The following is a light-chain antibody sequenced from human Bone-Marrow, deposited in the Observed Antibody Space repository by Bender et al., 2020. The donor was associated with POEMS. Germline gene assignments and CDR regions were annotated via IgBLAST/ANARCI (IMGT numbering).Light chain of an antibody. CDR1: TSDIGSYNR. CDR2: DVS. CDR3: CSYAGSYTHV. Sequence: QSALTQPPSVSGSPGQSVTISCTGTTSDIGSYNRVAWYQQPPGTAPKFIIYDVSNRPSGVSNRFSGSKSGNTASLTISGLQPEDESDYYCCSYAGSYTHVFGTGTNV. J-gene: IGLJ1*01. V-gene: IGLV2-18*02.